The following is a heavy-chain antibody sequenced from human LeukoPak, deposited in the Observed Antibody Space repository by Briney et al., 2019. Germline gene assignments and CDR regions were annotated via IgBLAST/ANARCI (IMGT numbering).Heavy chain of an antibody. CDR3: ARHPELIRFDP. Sequence: SETLSLTCTVSGGSISSYYWSWIRQPAGKGLEWIGRIYSSGSTNYNPSLKSRVTMSVDTSKNQFSLKLSSATAADTAVYYCARHPELIRFDPWGQGTLVTVSS. D-gene: IGHD3-10*01. CDR2: IYSSGST. J-gene: IGHJ5*02. V-gene: IGHV4-4*07. CDR1: GGSISSYY.